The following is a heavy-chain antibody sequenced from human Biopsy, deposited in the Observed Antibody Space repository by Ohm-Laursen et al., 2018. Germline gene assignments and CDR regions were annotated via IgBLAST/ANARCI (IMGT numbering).Heavy chain of an antibody. CDR2: FAPENGKT. D-gene: IGHD1-1*01. CDR3: AADINVWNVNY. J-gene: IGHJ4*02. Sequence: ASVTVSCKVSGYTLTELSMHWVRQAPGKGLEWMGGFAPENGKTVYAQNFQARVSMTEDTSTDTAYMELRSLRSEDTAVYYCAADINVWNVNYWGQGTQVAVSS. CDR1: GYTLTELS. V-gene: IGHV1-24*01.